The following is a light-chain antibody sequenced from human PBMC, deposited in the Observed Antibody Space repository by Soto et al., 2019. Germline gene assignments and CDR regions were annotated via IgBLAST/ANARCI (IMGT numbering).Light chain of an antibody. Sequence: QSALTQPASVSGSPGQSITISCTGTSSDVGGYNYVSWYQQHPGKGPKLMIYDVSNRPSGVSNRFSGSKSGNTASLTISGLQAEDEADYYCSLYTISSTLVFGGGTKLTVL. CDR3: SLYTISSTLV. V-gene: IGLV2-14*03. CDR2: DVS. J-gene: IGLJ2*01. CDR1: SSDVGGYNY.